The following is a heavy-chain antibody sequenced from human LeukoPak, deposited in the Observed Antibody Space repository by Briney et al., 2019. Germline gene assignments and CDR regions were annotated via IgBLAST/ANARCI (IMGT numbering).Heavy chain of an antibody. CDR3: AKSHYGSGSANYYYMDV. CDR2: ISWNSGSI. V-gene: IGHV3-9*01. CDR1: GFTFDDYA. D-gene: IGHD3-10*01. Sequence: GRSLRLFCAASGFTFDDYAMHWVRQAPGKGLEWVSGISWNSGSIGYADSVKGRFTISRDNAKNSLYLQMNSLRAEDTALYYCAKSHYGSGSANYYYMDVWGKGTTVTISS. J-gene: IGHJ6*03.